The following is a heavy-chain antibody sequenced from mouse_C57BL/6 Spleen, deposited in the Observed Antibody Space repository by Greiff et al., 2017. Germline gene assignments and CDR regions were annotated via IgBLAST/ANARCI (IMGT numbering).Heavy chain of an antibody. CDR2: IWTGGGT. D-gene: IGHD2-4*01. V-gene: IGHV2-9-1*01. J-gene: IGHJ3*01. CDR3: DRGGYDCYTAWFAY. CDR1: GFSLTSYA. Sequence: VQVVESGPGLVAPSQSLSITCTVSGFSLTSYAISWVRQPPGKGLEWLGVIWTGGGTNYNSALKSSLIISKDNSKSQVVIKMNSLRTDITARYSCDRGGYDCYTAWFAYWGQGTLVTVSA.